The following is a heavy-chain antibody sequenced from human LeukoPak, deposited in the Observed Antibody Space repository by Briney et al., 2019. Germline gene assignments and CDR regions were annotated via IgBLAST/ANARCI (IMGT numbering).Heavy chain of an antibody. Sequence: GGSLRLSCAASGFTFSSYAMHWVRQAPGKGLEWVAVISYDGSNKYYADSVKGRFTISRDNSKNTLYLQMNSLRAEDTAVYYCARDPGGSYSPLDYFDYWGQGTLVTVSS. V-gene: IGHV3-30-3*01. D-gene: IGHD1-26*01. CDR1: GFTFSSYA. CDR3: ARDPGGSYSPLDYFDY. J-gene: IGHJ4*02. CDR2: ISYDGSNK.